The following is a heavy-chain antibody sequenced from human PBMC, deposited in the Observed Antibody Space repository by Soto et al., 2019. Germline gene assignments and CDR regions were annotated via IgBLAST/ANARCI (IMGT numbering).Heavy chain of an antibody. CDR1: GYTFTSYG. V-gene: IGHV1-18*01. J-gene: IGHJ6*02. CDR3: ARVNWGYCSSTSCYTGMDV. Sequence: QVQLVQSGAEVKKPGASVKVSCKASGYTFTSYGISWVRQAPGQGLAWMGWISAYNGNTNSAQKLQGRVTMTTDTSTSTAYMELRSLRSDDTAVYYCARVNWGYCSSTSCYTGMDVWGQGTTVTVSS. D-gene: IGHD2-2*02. CDR2: ISAYNGNT.